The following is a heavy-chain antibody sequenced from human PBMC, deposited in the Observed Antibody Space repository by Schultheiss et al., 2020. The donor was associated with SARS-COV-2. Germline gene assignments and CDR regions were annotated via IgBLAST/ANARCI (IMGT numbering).Heavy chain of an antibody. CDR3: ARAPPYCGGDCYSD. Sequence: GESLKISCAASGFTFSSYWMHWVRQAPGKGLVWVSSISSSTNYIYYADSVKGRFTISRDNAKNSLYLQMNSLRAEDTAVYYCARAPPYCGGDCYSDWGQGTLVTVSS. V-gene: IGHV3-21*01. CDR2: ISSSTNYI. D-gene: IGHD2-21*02. CDR1: GFTFSSYW. J-gene: IGHJ4*02.